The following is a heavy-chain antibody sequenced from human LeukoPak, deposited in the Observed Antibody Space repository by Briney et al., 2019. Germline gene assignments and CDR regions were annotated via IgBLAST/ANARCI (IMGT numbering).Heavy chain of an antibody. V-gene: IGHV3-48*03. J-gene: IGHJ3*02. CDR1: GFTFSSYE. D-gene: IGHD5-18*01. Sequence: GGSLRLSCAASGFTFSSYEMNWVRQAPGKGLEWVSYISSSGSTIYYADSVKGRFTISRDNAKNSLYQQMNSLRAEDTAVYYCARAATVYHAFDIWGQGTMVTVSS. CDR2: ISSSGSTI. CDR3: ARAATVYHAFDI.